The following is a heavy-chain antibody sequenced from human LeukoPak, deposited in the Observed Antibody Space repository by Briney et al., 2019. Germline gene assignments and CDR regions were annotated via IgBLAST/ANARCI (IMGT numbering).Heavy chain of an antibody. Sequence: ASVRVSCKASGYTFIGYYIHWVRQAPGQGLEWMGWINPNSGGTNSAQKFQGRVTMTRDTSISTGYMELSRLRSDDTAVYYCARDLYDSSGYYGVDAFDIWGQGTMVTVSS. D-gene: IGHD3-22*01. CDR2: INPNSGGT. J-gene: IGHJ3*02. CDR1: GYTFIGYY. CDR3: ARDLYDSSGYYGVDAFDI. V-gene: IGHV1-2*02.